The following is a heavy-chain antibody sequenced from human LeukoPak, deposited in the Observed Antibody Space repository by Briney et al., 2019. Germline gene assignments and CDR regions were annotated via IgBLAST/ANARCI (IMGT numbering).Heavy chain of an antibody. CDR3: ARHPYYDFWSGYPELDY. J-gene: IGHJ4*02. V-gene: IGHV4-39*01. Sequence: PXETLSLPCTVSGGSISSSSYYWGWLRQPPGTGLEWIGSIYYSGSTYYNPSLKSRVTISVDTSKNQFSLKLSSATAADTAVYYCARHPYYDFWSGYPELDYWGQGTLVTVSS. CDR2: IYYSGST. D-gene: IGHD3-3*01. CDR1: GGSISSSSYY.